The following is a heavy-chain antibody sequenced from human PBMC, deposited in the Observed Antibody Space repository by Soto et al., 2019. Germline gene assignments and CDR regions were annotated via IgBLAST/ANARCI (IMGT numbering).Heavy chain of an antibody. CDR1: GFTFSSYE. Sequence: GGSLRLSCAASGFTFSSYEMNWVRQAPGKGLEWVSYISSSGSTIYYADSVKGRFTISRDNAKNSLYLQMNSLRAEDTAVYYCARDSFSQYCSSTSCYGEPGPGDFDYWGQGTLVTVSS. CDR3: ARDSFSQYCSSTSCYGEPGPGDFDY. V-gene: IGHV3-48*03. J-gene: IGHJ4*02. CDR2: ISSSGSTI. D-gene: IGHD2-2*01.